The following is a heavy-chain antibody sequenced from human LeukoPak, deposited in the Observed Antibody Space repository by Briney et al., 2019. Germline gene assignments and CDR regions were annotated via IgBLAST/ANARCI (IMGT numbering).Heavy chain of an antibody. CDR2: ISGSGGST. J-gene: IGHJ4*02. CDR3: AKDRKMVRGEDY. D-gene: IGHD3-10*01. Sequence: HPGGSLRLSCAASGFTFSSYAMSWVRQAPGKGLEWVSAISGSGGSTYYADSVKGRFTISRDNSKNTLYLQMNSLRAEDTAVYYCAKDRKMVRGEDYWGQGTLVTVSS. V-gene: IGHV3-23*01. CDR1: GFTFSSYA.